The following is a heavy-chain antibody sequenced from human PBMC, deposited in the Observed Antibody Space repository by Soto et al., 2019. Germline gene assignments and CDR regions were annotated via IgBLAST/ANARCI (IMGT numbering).Heavy chain of an antibody. J-gene: IGHJ4*02. Sequence: QVQLVQSGAEVKKPGASVKVSCKASGYTFTSYGNSWVRQAPGQGLEWMGWISAYNGNTNYAQKLQGRVTMTTDTSTSTAYMELRSLRSDDTAVYYCARAADVVVTASTFDYWGQGTLVTVSS. D-gene: IGHD2-21*02. V-gene: IGHV1-18*04. CDR1: GYTFTSYG. CDR2: ISAYNGNT. CDR3: ARAADVVVTASTFDY.